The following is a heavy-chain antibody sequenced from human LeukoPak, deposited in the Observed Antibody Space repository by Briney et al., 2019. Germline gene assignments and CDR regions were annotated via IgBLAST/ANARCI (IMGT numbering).Heavy chain of an antibody. CDR3: ASVFDS. V-gene: IGHV3-74*01. J-gene: IGHJ4*02. CDR2: INHDGTGT. Sequence: GGSLGPSCAASGWVHWVRQAPGRGLVWISGINHDGTGTYYADSVKGRFTISRDSAKNTVYLQMNSLSADDTAVYYCASVFDSWGQGFLVTVSS. CDR1: GW.